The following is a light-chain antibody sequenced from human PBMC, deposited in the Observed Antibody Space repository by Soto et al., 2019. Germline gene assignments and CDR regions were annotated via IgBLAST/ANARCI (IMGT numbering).Light chain of an antibody. V-gene: IGLV1-44*01. CDR3: AAWDDSLSGPV. CDR1: RASIGSNT. J-gene: IGLJ3*02. CDR2: NNN. Sequence: QSVLTQPPSASRTPGQRVTISCSGSRASIGSNTVTWYQHLPGAAPKLLVYNNNQRPSGVPDRFSGSKSDTSASLAISGLQFEDEAVYYCAAWDDSLSGPVFGGGTQLTVL.